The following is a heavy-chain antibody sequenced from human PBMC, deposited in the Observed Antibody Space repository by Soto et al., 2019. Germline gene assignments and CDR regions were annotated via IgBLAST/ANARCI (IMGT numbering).Heavy chain of an antibody. D-gene: IGHD5-18*01. CDR1: GYTFTSYY. V-gene: IGHV1-46*01. J-gene: IGHJ6*02. CDR2: INPSGGST. Sequence: QVQLVQSGAEVKKPGASVKVSCKASGYTFTSYYMHWVRQAPGQGLEWMGIINPSGGSTSYAQKFRGRVTMTRDTSTSTVYMELSSLRSEDTAVYYCARDQARLDKIQFQCMDVWGQGTTVTVSS. CDR3: ARDQARLDKIQFQCMDV.